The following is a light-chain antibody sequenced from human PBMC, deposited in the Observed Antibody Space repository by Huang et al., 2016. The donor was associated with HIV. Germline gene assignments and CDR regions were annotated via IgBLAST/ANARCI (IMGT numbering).Light chain of an antibody. J-gene: IGKJ4*01. V-gene: IGKV1-9*01. CDR3: QQLNSYLALT. CDR2: AAS. Sequence: IQLTQSPSSLSASVGDRVTITCRASQGISSYLAWYQQKPGKAPKLRIYAASTLQSGVPSRFSGSGSGTDFTLTISSLQPEDFATYYCQQLNSYLALTFGGGTKVEIK. CDR1: QGISSY.